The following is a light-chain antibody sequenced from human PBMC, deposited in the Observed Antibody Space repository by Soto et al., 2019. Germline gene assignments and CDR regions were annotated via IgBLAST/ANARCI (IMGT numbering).Light chain of an antibody. CDR3: QQLNSYPIT. J-gene: IGKJ5*01. Sequence: DIQMTQSPATLSASVGDRVTSTCRASQTIDSWLAWYQQRPGKPPNLRSYKASTLASGVTSRGSGSGSGTECTLTINSLQPDDFATYYCQQLNSYPITFGQGTRLEIK. CDR2: KAS. CDR1: QTIDSW. V-gene: IGKV1-5*03.